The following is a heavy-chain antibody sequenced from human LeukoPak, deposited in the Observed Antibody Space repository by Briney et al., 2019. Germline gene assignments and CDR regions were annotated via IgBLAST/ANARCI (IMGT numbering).Heavy chain of an antibody. CDR3: AKDLMPDTAMVYY. J-gene: IGHJ4*02. Sequence: PGRSLRLSCAASGFTFSSYGMHWVRQAPGKGLEWVAVISYDGSNKYYADSVKGRFTISRDNSKNTLYLQMNSLRAEDTAVYYCAKDLMPDTAMVYYWGQGTLVTVSS. V-gene: IGHV3-30*18. CDR1: GFTFSSYG. CDR2: ISYDGSNK. D-gene: IGHD5-18*01.